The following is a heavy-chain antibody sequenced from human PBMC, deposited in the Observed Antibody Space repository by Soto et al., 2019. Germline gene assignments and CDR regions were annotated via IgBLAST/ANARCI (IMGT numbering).Heavy chain of an antibody. CDR2: IFYSGGT. J-gene: IGHJ5*02. CDR1: GGSFSGYY. V-gene: IGHV4-34*12. Sequence: SETLSLTCAVYGGSFSGYYWSWIRQPPGKGLEWIGNIFYSGGTFYTPSLKSRVTLSVDTSNNQFSLKLSSVTAADTAVYYCARQASGYYYGWFDPWGQGTLVTVSS. CDR3: ARQASGYYYGWFDP. D-gene: IGHD3-22*01.